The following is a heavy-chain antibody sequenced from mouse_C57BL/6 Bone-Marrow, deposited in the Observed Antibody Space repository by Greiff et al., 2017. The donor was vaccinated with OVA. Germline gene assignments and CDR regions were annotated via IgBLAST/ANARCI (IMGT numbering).Heavy chain of an antibody. V-gene: IGHV5-4*03. D-gene: IGHD2-4*01. CDR1: GFTFSSYA. CDR3: ARGHMITDLYYYAMDY. Sequence: VMLVESGGGLVKPGGSLKLSCAASGFTFSSYAMSWVRQTPEKRLEWVATISDGGSYTYYPDNVKGRFTISRDNAKNNLYLQMSHLKSEDTAMYYCARGHMITDLYYYAMDYWGQGTSVTVSS. CDR2: ISDGGSYT. J-gene: IGHJ4*01.